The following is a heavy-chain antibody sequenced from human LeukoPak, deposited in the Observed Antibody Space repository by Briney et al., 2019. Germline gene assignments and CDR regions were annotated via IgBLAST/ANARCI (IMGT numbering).Heavy chain of an antibody. D-gene: IGHD3-10*01. J-gene: IGHJ4*02. Sequence: SQTYSLTSTIDRDSVSGSTVDLNWIRHSPKRGLEWLGRAYYRSKWYIDYAVSVKGRITITPDTSKNQFSLQLNSVTPEDTAVYYCARGAVRGGTNFDYWGQGTLVTVSS. CDR2: AYYRSKWYI. CDR3: ARGAVRGGTNFDY. CDR1: RDSVSGSTVD. V-gene: IGHV6-1*01.